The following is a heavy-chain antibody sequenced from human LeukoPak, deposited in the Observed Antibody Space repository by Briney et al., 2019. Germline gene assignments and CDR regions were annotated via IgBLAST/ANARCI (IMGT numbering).Heavy chain of an antibody. D-gene: IGHD4-17*01. Sequence: GGSLRLSCAAFGFTFSSYAMSWVRQAPGKGLEWVSAISGSGGSTYYADSVKGRFTISRDNSKNTLYLQMNSLRAEDTAVYYCAKVDYGHNWFDPWGQGTLVTVSS. CDR3: AKVDYGHNWFDP. CDR1: GFTFSSYA. V-gene: IGHV3-23*01. CDR2: ISGSGGST. J-gene: IGHJ5*02.